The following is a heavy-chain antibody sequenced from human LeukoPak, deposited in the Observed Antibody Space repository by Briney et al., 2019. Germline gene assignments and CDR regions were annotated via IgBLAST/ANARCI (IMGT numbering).Heavy chain of an antibody. CDR1: GFTFSSYG. D-gene: IGHD4-17*01. J-gene: IGHJ4*02. Sequence: GGSLRLSCAASGFTFSSYGMHWVRQAPGKGLEWVAVISYDGSNKYYADSVKGRFTISRDNSKNTLYLQMNSLRAEDTAVYYCARAYDHDYGDYYFDYWGQGTLVTVSS. V-gene: IGHV3-30*03. CDR2: ISYDGSNK. CDR3: ARAYDHDYGDYYFDY.